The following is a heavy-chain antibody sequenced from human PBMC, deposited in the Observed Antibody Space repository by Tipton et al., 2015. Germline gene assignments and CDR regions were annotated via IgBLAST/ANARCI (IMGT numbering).Heavy chain of an antibody. J-gene: IGHJ4*02. CDR3: ARPAGSGYLYYVGF. CDR2: FSYSGTT. D-gene: IGHD3-3*01. V-gene: IGHV4-39*01. Sequence: LRLSCTVSGGSISNSNYYWGWLRQPPGKGLEWIGSFSYSGTTYYNPSLKSRVTISLDTSKNQFSLKLSSVTATDTAIYYCARPAGSGYLYYVGFWGQGALVTVSS. CDR1: GGSISNSNYY.